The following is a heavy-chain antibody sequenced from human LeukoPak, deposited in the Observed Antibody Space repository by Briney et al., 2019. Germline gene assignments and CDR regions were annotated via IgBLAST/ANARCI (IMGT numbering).Heavy chain of an antibody. CDR2: IYYSGST. J-gene: IGHJ6*02. Sequence: SETLSLTCTVSGGSISSSSYYWGWIRQPPGKGLEWIGSIYYSGSTNYNPSLKSRVTISVVTSKNQFSLKLSSVTAADTAVYYCARDSKDPKGYSSGHGRNYYYGMDVWGQGTTVTVSS. CDR1: GGSISSSSYY. V-gene: IGHV4-39*07. CDR3: ARDSKDPKGYSSGHGRNYYYGMDV. D-gene: IGHD6-19*01.